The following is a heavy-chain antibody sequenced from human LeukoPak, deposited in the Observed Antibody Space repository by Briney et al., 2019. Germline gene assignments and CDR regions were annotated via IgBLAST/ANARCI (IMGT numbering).Heavy chain of an antibody. CDR2: ISYDGSNK. V-gene: IGHV3-30*18. D-gene: IGHD1-26*01. CDR1: GFTLSRYA. CDR3: AKLVGATDL. Sequence: GKSLRLSCTVSGFTLSRYAMHWVRQAPGKGLEWVAVISYDGSNKYYADSVKGRFTISRDNSKNTLYLQMNSLRAEDTAVYYCAKLVGATDLWGQGTLVTVSS. J-gene: IGHJ5*02.